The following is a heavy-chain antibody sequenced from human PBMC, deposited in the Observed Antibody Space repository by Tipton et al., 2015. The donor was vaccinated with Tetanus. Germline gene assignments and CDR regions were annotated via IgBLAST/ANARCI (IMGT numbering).Heavy chain of an antibody. V-gene: IGHV3-7*04. J-gene: IGHJ4*02. D-gene: IGHD2-15*01. Sequence: SLRLSCAASGFTFSSHXMXXXXXXXXKGLEWVANIRHDGGETFYMDSLKGRFTISRDNARDSLFLEMNSLRVEDTAVYYCARGCTSCAVWYDFDHWGQGTLVTVSS. CDR1: GFTFSSHX. CDR2: IRHDGGET. CDR3: ARGCTSCAVWYDFDH.